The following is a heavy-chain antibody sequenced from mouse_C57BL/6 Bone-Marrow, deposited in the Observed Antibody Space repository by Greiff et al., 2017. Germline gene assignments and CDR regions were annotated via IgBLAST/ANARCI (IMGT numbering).Heavy chain of an antibody. Sequence: QVQLKESGPGLVAPSQSLSITCTVSGFSLTSYAISWVRQPPGKGLEWLGLIWTGGGTNYNSALKSRLSISKDNSKSQVFLKMNSLQTDDTARYYCARGDYSNPNAMDYWGQGTSVTVSS. V-gene: IGHV2-9-1*01. CDR3: ARGDYSNPNAMDY. CDR1: GFSLTSYA. D-gene: IGHD2-5*01. CDR2: IWTGGGT. J-gene: IGHJ4*01.